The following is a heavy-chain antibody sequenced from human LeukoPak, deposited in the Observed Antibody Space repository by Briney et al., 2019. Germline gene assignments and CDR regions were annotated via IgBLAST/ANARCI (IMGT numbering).Heavy chain of an antibody. Sequence: SVKVSCKASGGTFSSYAISWVRQAPGQGLEWMGGIIPIFGTANYAQKFQGRVTITTDESTSTAHMELSSLRSEDTAVYYCARIDDYGDYVGVDYWGQGTLVTVSS. CDR3: ARIDDYGDYVGVDY. D-gene: IGHD4-17*01. V-gene: IGHV1-69*05. J-gene: IGHJ4*02. CDR1: GGTFSSYA. CDR2: IIPIFGTA.